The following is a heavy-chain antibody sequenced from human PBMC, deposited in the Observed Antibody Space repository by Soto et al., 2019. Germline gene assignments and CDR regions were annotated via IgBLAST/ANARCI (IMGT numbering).Heavy chain of an antibody. J-gene: IGHJ6*03. CDR1: GYNFTNYA. Sequence: QVQLVQSGAEVKEPGASVKVSCKTSGYNFTNYALHWVRQAPGQRLEWMGWVNAGNGDTKYSQKWKGRVSITSDTSASTAYMELSSLRSEDAALYFCARGRWGQWDGGSCYHRGASYDMDVWGKGTTVTVSS. D-gene: IGHD2-15*01. CDR2: VNAGNGDT. V-gene: IGHV1-3*01. CDR3: ARGRWGQWDGGSCYHRGASYDMDV.